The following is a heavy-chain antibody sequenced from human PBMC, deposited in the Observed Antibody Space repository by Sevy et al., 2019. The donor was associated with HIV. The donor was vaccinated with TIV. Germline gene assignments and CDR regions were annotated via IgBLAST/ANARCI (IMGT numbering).Heavy chain of an antibody. J-gene: IGHJ6*01. CDR2: ISSSSSYI. V-gene: IGHV3-21*01. CDR1: GFTFSSYS. D-gene: IGHD3-22*01. CDR3: ARDRLYYYDSSAPGPGYYYGMDL. Sequence: GGSLRLSCAASGFTFSSYSMNWVRQAPGKGLEWVSSISSSSSYIYYADSVKGRFTISRDNAKNSLYLQMNSLRAEDTAVYYCARDRLYYYDSSAPGPGYYYGMDLWGQGTTVTVSS.